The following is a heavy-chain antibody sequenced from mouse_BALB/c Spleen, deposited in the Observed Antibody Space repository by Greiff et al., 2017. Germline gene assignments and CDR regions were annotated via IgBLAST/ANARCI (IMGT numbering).Heavy chain of an antibody. CDR3: ARSVYYAMDY. CDR2: INPSTGYT. V-gene: IGHV1-7*01. CDR1: GYTFTSYW. J-gene: IGHJ4*01. Sequence: VQLQQSGAELAKPGASVKMSCKASGYTFTSYWMHWVKQRPGQGLEWIGYINPSTGYTEYNQKFKDKATLTADKSSSTAYMQLSSLTSEDSAVYYCARSVYYAMDYWGQGTSVTVSS.